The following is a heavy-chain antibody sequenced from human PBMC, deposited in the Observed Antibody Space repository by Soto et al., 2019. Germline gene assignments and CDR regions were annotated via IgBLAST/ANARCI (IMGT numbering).Heavy chain of an antibody. CDR1: GFTLSGYW. CDR2: INRDGGGK. V-gene: IGHV3-7*04. CDR3: ARDGYPYTMDL. Sequence: EAQLVESGGGLVQPGGSLRLSCAASGFTLSGYWMSWVRQAPGKGLEWVANINRDGGGKYYMDSVKGRFTISRDNTRNSLYLQMNSLGDDDTAVYFCARDGYPYTMDLWGQGTTVTVSS. J-gene: IGHJ6*02. D-gene: IGHD5-12*01.